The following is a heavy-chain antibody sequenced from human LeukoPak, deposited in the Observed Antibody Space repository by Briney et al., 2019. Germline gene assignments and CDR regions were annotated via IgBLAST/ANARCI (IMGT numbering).Heavy chain of an antibody. D-gene: IGHD3-22*01. CDR1: GGSISSYY. J-gene: IGHJ5*02. CDR3: ARGKYYYDSSGYSWFDP. CDR2: IYYSGST. V-gene: IGHV4-59*01. Sequence: SETLSLTCTVSGGSISSYYWSWIRQPPGKGLEWIGYIYYSGSTNYNPSLKSRVTISVDTSKNQFSLKLSSVTAADTAVYYCARGKYYYDSSGYSWFDPWGQGTLVTVSS.